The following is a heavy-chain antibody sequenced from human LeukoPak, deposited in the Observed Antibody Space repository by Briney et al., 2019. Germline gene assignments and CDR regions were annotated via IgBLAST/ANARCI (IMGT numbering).Heavy chain of an antibody. CDR1: GGSFSGYY. CDR3: ASGHIAAAGTRAEYFQH. D-gene: IGHD6-13*01. CDR2: INHSGGT. Sequence: PSETLSLTCAVYGGSFSGYYWSWIRQPPGKGLEWIGEINHSGGTNYNPSLKSRVTISVDTSKNQFSLKLSSVTAADTAVYYCASGHIAAAGTRAEYFQHWGQGTLVTVSS. J-gene: IGHJ1*01. V-gene: IGHV4-34*01.